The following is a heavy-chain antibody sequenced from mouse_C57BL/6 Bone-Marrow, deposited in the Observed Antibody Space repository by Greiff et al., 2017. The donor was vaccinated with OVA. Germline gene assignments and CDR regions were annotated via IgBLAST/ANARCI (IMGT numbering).Heavy chain of an antibody. CDR2: IHPNSGST. Sequence: VQLQQPGAELVKPGASVKLSCKASGYTFTSYWMHWVKQRPGQGLEWIGMIHPNSGSTNYNEKFKSKATLTVDKSSSTAYMQLSSLTSEYSAVYYCARSLVPYYYGDYWGQGTTLTVSS. J-gene: IGHJ2*01. V-gene: IGHV1-64*01. CDR1: GYTFTSYW. CDR3: ARSLVPYYYGDY. D-gene: IGHD5-1*01.